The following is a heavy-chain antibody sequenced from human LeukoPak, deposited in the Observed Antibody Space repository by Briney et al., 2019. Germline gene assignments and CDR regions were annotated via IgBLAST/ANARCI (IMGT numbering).Heavy chain of an antibody. J-gene: IGHJ4*02. V-gene: IGHV3-11*04. CDR3: ARSGASCYLGCGSDY. D-gene: IGHD2-15*01. CDR1: GFIFSGYY. Sequence: GGSLRLSCAASGFIFSGYYMNWIRQAPGKGLEWVSYISSSGSNTYYADSVKGRFTISRDNAKNLLYLQMSSLSAEDTAVYYCARSGASCYLGCGSDYCGQGTLVTVSS. CDR2: ISSSGSNT.